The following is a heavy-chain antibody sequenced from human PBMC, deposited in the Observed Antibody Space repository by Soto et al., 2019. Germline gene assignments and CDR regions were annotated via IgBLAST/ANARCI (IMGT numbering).Heavy chain of an antibody. CDR1: GDSLRGQS. CDR2: IDQSGGT. D-gene: IGHD1-20*01. J-gene: IGHJ4*02. V-gene: IGHV4-34*01. CDR3: ACLYNWNGWSDY. Sequence: QVQLQQWGAGLLKASETLSLTCAVVGDSLRGQSWNWIRQSPGKGLEWIGEIDQSGGTNYNPSLKSRAIISDDTSKNQFSLTLTSVTAADTAVYYCACLYNWNGWSDYWGQGTLVTVSS.